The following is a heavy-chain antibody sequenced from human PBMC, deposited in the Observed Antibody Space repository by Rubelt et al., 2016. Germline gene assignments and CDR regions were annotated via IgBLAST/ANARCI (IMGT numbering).Heavy chain of an antibody. V-gene: IGHV5-51*01. D-gene: IGHD5-12*01. J-gene: IGHJ4*02. CDR1: GYRFTNYW. Sequence: EVQLVQSGAEVKKPGESLKISCKGSGYRFTNYWIGWVRQMPGKGLEWMGISHPGDSATRYSPSLQGQVTISADKAINTAYLQWSSLKASDTAIYYCSRLMGYSTIDYWGQGTLVTVSS. CDR3: SRLMGYSTIDY. CDR2: SHPGDSAT.